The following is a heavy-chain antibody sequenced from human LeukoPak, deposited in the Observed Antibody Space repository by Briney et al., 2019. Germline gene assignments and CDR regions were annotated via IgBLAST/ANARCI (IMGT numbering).Heavy chain of an antibody. V-gene: IGHV3-30*02. D-gene: IGHD4-17*01. CDR2: IRSHNSDT. CDR1: GFTFSSYG. Sequence: GGSLRLSCATSGFTFSSYGMNWVRQAPGKGLEWLASIRSHNSDTYYADSLKGRFTISRDNSKNTLYLQMDNLSVDDTAVFYCVNGESFYGDYGFDYWGQGTLVTVSS. J-gene: IGHJ4*02. CDR3: VNGESFYGDYGFDY.